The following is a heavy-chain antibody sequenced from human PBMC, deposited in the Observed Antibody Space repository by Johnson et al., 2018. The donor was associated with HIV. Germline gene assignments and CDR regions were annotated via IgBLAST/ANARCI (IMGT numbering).Heavy chain of an antibody. CDR1: GFTFSDHY. CDR3: AREVSLRVGATLPPSYAFDI. Sequence: VQLVESGGGLVQPGGSLRLSCAASGFTFSDHYMHWVRQAPGKGLEWVSGINWNGGSTGYADSVKGRFTISRDNAKNSLYLQMNSLRAEDTALYYCAREVSLRVGATLPPSYAFDIWGQGTMVTVSS. CDR2: INWNGGST. V-gene: IGHV3-20*04. J-gene: IGHJ3*02. D-gene: IGHD1-26*01.